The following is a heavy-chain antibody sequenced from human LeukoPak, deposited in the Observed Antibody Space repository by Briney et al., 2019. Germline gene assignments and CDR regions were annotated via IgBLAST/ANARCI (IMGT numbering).Heavy chain of an antibody. CDR3: ATTPGGLYYYDSSGYYLY. J-gene: IGHJ4*02. CDR2: INHSGST. CDR1: GGSFSGYY. Sequence: SETLSLTCAVYGGSFSGYYWSWIRQPPGKGLEWIGEINHSGSTNYSPSLKSRVTISVDTSKNQFSLKLSSVTAADTAVYYCATTPGGLYYYDSSGYYLYWGQGTLVTVSS. V-gene: IGHV4-34*01. D-gene: IGHD3-22*01.